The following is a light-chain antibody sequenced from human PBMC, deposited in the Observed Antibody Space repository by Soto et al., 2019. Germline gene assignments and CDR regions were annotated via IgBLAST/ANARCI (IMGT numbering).Light chain of an antibody. Sequence: QSVLTQPPSASGSPGQSVTISCTGTSSDVGGYNYVSWYQQYSGTAPKLMIYEVSKRPSGVPDRFSGSKSGNTASLTVTGLQAEDEADYHCSSYTANSAYVFGTGTKLTVL. CDR3: SSYTANSAYV. CDR2: EVS. V-gene: IGLV2-8*01. CDR1: SSDVGGYNY. J-gene: IGLJ1*01.